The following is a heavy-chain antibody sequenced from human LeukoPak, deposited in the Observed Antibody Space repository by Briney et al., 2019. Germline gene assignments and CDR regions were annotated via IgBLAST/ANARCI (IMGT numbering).Heavy chain of an antibody. CDR1: GHILSELS. D-gene: IGHD5/OR15-5a*01. CDR2: FDPEDGET. J-gene: IGHJ4*02. Sequence: ASVKVSCKVSGHILSELSIHWVRKAPGKGLVWMGGFDPEDGETIYAQKFQGRVTMTEDTSTDTAYMELSSLRSEDTAVYYCATEVSVVSKYFDYWGQGTLVTVSS. V-gene: IGHV1-24*01. CDR3: ATEVSVVSKYFDY.